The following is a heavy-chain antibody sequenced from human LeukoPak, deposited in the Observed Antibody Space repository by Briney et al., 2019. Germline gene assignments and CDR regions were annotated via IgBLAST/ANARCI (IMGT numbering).Heavy chain of an antibody. J-gene: IGHJ4*02. D-gene: IGHD6-19*01. CDR2: INPNSGGT. Sequence: ASVKVSCKASGYTFTGYYIFWLRQAPGQGLEWMGRINPNSGGTNYAQKFQGRVTMTRDTSITTAYMELSSLRSDDTAVYYCARDLPSPGISVADDYWGQGTLVTASS. CDR3: ARDLPSPGISVADDY. V-gene: IGHV1-2*06. CDR1: GYTFTGYY.